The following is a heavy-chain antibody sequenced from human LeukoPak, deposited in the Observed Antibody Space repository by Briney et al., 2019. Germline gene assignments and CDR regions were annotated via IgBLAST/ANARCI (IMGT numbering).Heavy chain of an antibody. Sequence: SETLSLTCTVSGGSISSYYWSWIRQPPGKGLEWIGYIYYSGSTNYNPSLKSRVTISVDTSKNQFSLKLSSVTAADTAVYYCARDLPYVFSSGWCFDYWGQGTLVTVSS. CDR1: GGSISSYY. CDR2: IYYSGST. J-gene: IGHJ4*02. D-gene: IGHD6-19*01. CDR3: ARDLPYVFSSGWCFDY. V-gene: IGHV4-59*12.